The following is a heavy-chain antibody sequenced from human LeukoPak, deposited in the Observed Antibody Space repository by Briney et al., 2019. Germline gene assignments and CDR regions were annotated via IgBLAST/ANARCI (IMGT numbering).Heavy chain of an antibody. CDR1: GFTFSDYY. V-gene: IGHV3-11*01. Sequence: GGSLRLSCAASGFTFSDYYMSWIRQAPGKGLEWVSYISSSGSTIYYADSVKGRFTISRDNAKNSLYLQMNSLRAEDTAVYYCAKVSVLASALLDYWGQGTLVTVSS. D-gene: IGHD2-2*01. J-gene: IGHJ4*02. CDR2: ISSSGSTI. CDR3: AKVSVLASALLDY.